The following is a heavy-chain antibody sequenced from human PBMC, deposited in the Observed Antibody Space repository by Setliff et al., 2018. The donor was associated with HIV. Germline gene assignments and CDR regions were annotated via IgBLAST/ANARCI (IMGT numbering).Heavy chain of an antibody. D-gene: IGHD6-13*01. CDR3: ARLAGQRTIAAADYFFDF. CDR1: GYSISSGYY. J-gene: IGHJ4*02. Sequence: PSETLSLTCAVSGYSISSGYYWSWIRQPPGKGLEWIGSIYHSGSSYYSPSLKSRVTLFLDTSKNQFSLTLNSLTAADTAVYYCARLAGQRTIAAADYFFDFWGQGALVTVSS. V-gene: IGHV4-38-2*01. CDR2: IYHSGSS.